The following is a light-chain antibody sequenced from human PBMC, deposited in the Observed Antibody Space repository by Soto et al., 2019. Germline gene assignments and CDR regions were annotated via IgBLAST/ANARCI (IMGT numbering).Light chain of an antibody. CDR3: QLYGRSCRYT. CDR1: QSVSSTY. V-gene: IGKV3-20*01. Sequence: EIVLTQSPGTLSLSPGERATLSCRASQSVSSTYLAWYQQKPGQAPRLLIYGASSGATGIPDRFSGSGSGTDFTLTISRLEPEDFAVHYCQLYGRSCRYTFGQGTKLEIK. J-gene: IGKJ2*01. CDR2: GAS.